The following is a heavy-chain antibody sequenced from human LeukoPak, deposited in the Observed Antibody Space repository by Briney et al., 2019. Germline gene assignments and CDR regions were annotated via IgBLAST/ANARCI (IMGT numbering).Heavy chain of an antibody. Sequence: SETLSLTCAVYGGAISSGSYYWSWIRQPAGKGLEGIGRIYTSGSTNYNPSLKSRVTISVDTSKNQFSLKLSSVTAADTAVYYCAREPLDYYDSSGYYFWYFDLWGRGTLVTVSS. CDR2: IYTSGST. D-gene: IGHD3-22*01. J-gene: IGHJ2*01. CDR3: AREPLDYYDSSGYYFWYFDL. V-gene: IGHV4-61*02. CDR1: GGAISSGSYY.